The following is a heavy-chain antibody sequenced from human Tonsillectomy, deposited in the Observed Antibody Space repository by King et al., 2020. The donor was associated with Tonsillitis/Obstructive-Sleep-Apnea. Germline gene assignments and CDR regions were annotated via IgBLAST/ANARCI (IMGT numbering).Heavy chain of an antibody. CDR3: TTEIPPWGGYSLFDY. V-gene: IGHV3-15*01. J-gene: IGHJ4*02. CDR1: GFTVNNAW. Sequence: VQLVESGGGLVKPGGSLRLSCAASGFTVNNAWMSWVRQAPGKGLEWVGRIKSKTDGGTTDYAAPVKGRFTISRDDSKNKLYLQMNSLKTEDTAVYYCTTEIPPWGGYSLFDYWGQGTLVTVSS. CDR2: IKSKTDGGTT. D-gene: IGHD3-16*01.